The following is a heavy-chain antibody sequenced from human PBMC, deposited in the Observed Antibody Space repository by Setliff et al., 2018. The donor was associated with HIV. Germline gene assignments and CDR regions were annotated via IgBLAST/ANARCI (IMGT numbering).Heavy chain of an antibody. Sequence: PSETLSLTCAVSGGSIRSSGYSWSWIRQPPGKGLEWIGYISQSGSTYYNPSLKSRVTISLDTSNNQFSLRLNNVTAADTGVYYCARRVAQSEIFDYWGQGTLVTVSS. CDR3: ARRVAQSEIFDY. CDR2: ISQSGST. CDR1: GGSIRSSGYS. D-gene: IGHD3-3*01. J-gene: IGHJ4*01. V-gene: IGHV4-30-2*01.